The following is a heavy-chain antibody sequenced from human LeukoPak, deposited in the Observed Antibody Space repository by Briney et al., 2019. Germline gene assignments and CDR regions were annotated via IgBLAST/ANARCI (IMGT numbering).Heavy chain of an antibody. Sequence: GGSLRLSCAASGFPFSNNAMHWARQAPGKGLEWVAFISYEGSNKYHADSVKGRFTISRDNSKNTLYLQMNSLRAEDTAVYYCAKGQIRWEHLRQDAFDIWGQGTTVTVSS. V-gene: IGHV3-30*18. D-gene: IGHD4-23*01. CDR2: ISYEGSNK. J-gene: IGHJ3*02. CDR3: AKGQIRWEHLRQDAFDI. CDR1: GFPFSNNA.